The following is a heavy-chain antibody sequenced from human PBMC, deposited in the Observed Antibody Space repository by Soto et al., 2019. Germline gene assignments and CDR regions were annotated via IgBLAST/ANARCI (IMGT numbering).Heavy chain of an antibody. CDR1: GGTFSSYT. J-gene: IGHJ4*02. Sequence: QVQLVQSGAEVKKPGSSVKVSCKASGGTFSSYTISWVRQAPGPGLEWMGRIIPILGIANYAQKFQGRVTITADKSTSTAYMELSSLRSEDTAVYYCATTSEGATMDNAPYYFDYWGQGTLVTVSS. D-gene: IGHD1-26*01. CDR2: IIPILGIA. V-gene: IGHV1-69*02. CDR3: ATTSEGATMDNAPYYFDY.